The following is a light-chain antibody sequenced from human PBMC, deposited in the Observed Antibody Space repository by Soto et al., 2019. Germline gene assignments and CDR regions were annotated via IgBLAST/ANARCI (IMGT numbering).Light chain of an antibody. CDR1: HNDIGTYDY. CDR3: SSFSSNRIYV. V-gene: IGLV2-14*03. Sequence: QSALAQPTSVSGSPGQSITISCTGNHNDIGTYDYVSWYQQHPGRAPRLLIHGVTTRPSGISGRFSASKSGLTASLTISGLQPEDEADDYCSSFSSNRIYVFGPGTKVTVL. CDR2: GVT. J-gene: IGLJ1*01.